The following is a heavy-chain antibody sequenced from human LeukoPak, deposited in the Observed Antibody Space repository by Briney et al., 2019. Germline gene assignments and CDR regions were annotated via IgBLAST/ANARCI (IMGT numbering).Heavy chain of an antibody. Sequence: GGSLRLSCAASGFTFSSYGMSWVRQAPGKGLEWVSAISGSGGGTYYADSVKGRFTISRDNSKNTLYLQMNSLRAEDTAVYYCAKSGDGGDYGFLDYWGQGTLVTVSS. CDR1: GFTFSSYG. CDR2: ISGSGGGT. D-gene: IGHD2-21*02. CDR3: AKSGDGGDYGFLDY. V-gene: IGHV3-23*01. J-gene: IGHJ4*02.